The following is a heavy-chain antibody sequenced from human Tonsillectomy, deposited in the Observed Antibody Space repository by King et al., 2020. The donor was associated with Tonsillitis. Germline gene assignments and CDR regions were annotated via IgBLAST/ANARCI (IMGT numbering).Heavy chain of an antibody. V-gene: IGHV3-74*01. CDR2: INSEETST. J-gene: IGHJ4*02. CDR3: ARETNGDYYFDY. CDR1: GVSFSNYW. Sequence: VQLVESGGGLVQPGGSLRLSCAASGVSFSNYWMHWVRQPPGKGLVWVSRINSEETSTIYADSVKGRFTISRDNAKNTLYLQMNSRRAEDTAVYYCARETNGDYYFDYWGQGTLVTVSS. D-gene: IGHD7-27*01.